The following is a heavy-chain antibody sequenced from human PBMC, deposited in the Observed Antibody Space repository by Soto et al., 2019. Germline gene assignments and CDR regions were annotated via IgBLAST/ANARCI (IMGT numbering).Heavy chain of an antibody. Sequence: SETLSLTCAVYGGSFSGYYWSWIRQPPGKGLEWIGEINHSGSTNYNPSLRSRVTISVDTSKNQFSLKLSSVTAADTAVYYCARGRVQGRDYIWGSYLSSYSFDYWGKGTLVTVSS. D-gene: IGHD3-16*02. J-gene: IGHJ4*02. CDR1: GGSFSGYY. CDR3: ARGRVQGRDYIWGSYLSSYSFDY. V-gene: IGHV4-34*01. CDR2: INHSGST.